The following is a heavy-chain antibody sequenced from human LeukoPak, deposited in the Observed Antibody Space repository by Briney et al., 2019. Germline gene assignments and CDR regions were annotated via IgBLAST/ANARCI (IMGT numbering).Heavy chain of an antibody. V-gene: IGHV5-51*01. Sequence: GGSLRLSCAASGYSFTSYWIGWVRQMPGKGLEWMGIIYPGDSDTRYSPSFQGQVAISADKSISTAYLQWSSLKASDTAMYYCARQVHSSRDWFDPWGQGTLVTVSS. D-gene: IGHD6-13*01. CDR1: GYSFTSYW. J-gene: IGHJ5*02. CDR2: IYPGDSDT. CDR3: ARQVHSSRDWFDP.